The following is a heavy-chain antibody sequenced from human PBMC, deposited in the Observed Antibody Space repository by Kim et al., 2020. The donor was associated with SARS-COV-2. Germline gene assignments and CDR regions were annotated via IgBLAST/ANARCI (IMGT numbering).Heavy chain of an antibody. V-gene: IGHV3-21*01. CDR2: ISSSSTYI. J-gene: IGHJ4*02. CDR1: GFTFSSYS. D-gene: IGHD3-22*01. Sequence: GGSLRLSCAASGFTFSSYSMNWVRQAPGKGLEWVSSISSSSTYIYYADSVKGRFTISRDNAQNSLYLQMDSLRAGDTAVYYCARDSKGPYYDSSGYSFDYWGPGTLVTVSS. CDR3: ARDSKGPYYDSSGYSFDY.